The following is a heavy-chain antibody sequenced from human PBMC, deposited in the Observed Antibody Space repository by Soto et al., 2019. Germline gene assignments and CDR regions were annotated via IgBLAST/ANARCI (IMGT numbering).Heavy chain of an antibody. V-gene: IGHV4-34*01. D-gene: IGHD3-10*01. CDR2: INHSGST. CDR1: GGSFSSYY. Sequence: SETLSLTCAVYGGSFSSYYWSWIRQPPGKGLEWIGEINHSGSTNYNPSLKSRVTISVDTSKNQFSLKLSSVTAADTAVYYCARAPYTMVRGVAYYYYGMDVWGQGTTVTVSS. CDR3: ARAPYTMVRGVAYYYYGMDV. J-gene: IGHJ6*02.